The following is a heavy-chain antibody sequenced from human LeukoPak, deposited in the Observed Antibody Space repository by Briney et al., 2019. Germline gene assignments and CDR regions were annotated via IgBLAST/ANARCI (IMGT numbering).Heavy chain of an antibody. CDR2: FSWDGGSR. D-gene: IGHD5-18*01. J-gene: IGHJ6*03. V-gene: IGHV3-43*01. Sequence: GGSLRLSCAASGFPFDDYTMHWVRHPPGRGVEWVSLFSWDGGSRYYADSVMGGFTISRDNSKNSLYLQMNSLRNEDTALYYCAKEQGGYGLYYYYYMDVWGKGTTVTVSS. CDR1: GFPFDDYT. CDR3: AKEQGGYGLYYYYYMDV.